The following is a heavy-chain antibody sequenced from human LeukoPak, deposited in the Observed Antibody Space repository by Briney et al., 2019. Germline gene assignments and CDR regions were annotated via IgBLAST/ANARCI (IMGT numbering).Heavy chain of an antibody. CDR2: IYYSGST. D-gene: IGHD3-10*01. CDR1: GGSISSYY. J-gene: IGHJ5*02. CDR3: AGGLYYGSGSYSYNWFDP. V-gene: IGHV4-59*08. Sequence: SETLSLTCTVSGGSISSYYWSWIRQPPGKGLEWIGYIYYSGSTNYNPSLKSRVTISVDTSKNQFSLKLSSVTAADTAVYYCAGGLYYGSGSYSYNWFDPWGQGTLVTVSS.